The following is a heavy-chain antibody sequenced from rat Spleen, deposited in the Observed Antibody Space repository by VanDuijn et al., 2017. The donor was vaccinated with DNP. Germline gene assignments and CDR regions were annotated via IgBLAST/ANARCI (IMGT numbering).Heavy chain of an antibody. V-gene: IGHV5-25*01. D-gene: IGHD5-1*01. CDR1: GFTFSDYY. J-gene: IGHJ1*01. Sequence: EVHLVESGGGLVQPGRSLKLSCAASGFTFSDYYMAWVRQAPKKGLEWVATISVSGGNTYYRDSVKGRFTISRDNAKNTLYLQMNSLRSEDTATYYCTRGAGSPYWSFDFWGPGTVVTVSS. CDR2: ISVSGGNT. CDR3: TRGAGSPYWSFDF.